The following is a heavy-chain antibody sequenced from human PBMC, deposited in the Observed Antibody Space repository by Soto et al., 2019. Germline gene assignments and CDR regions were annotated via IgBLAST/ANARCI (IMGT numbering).Heavy chain of an antibody. CDR3: AKTIRDQLPRTMARYYGMDV. CDR1: GFTFSSYA. J-gene: IGHJ6*02. Sequence: GGSLRLSCAASGFTFSSYAMSWVRQAPGKGLEWVSAISGSGGSTYYADSVKGRFTISRDNSKNTLYLQMNSLRAEDTAVYYCAKTIRDQLPRTMARYYGMDVWGQGTTVTVSS. D-gene: IGHD2-2*01. V-gene: IGHV3-23*01. CDR2: ISGSGGST.